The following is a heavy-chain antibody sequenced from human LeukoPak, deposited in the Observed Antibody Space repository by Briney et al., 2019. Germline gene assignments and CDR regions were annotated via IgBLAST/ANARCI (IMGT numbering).Heavy chain of an antibody. CDR2: QSDTGAYT. CDR3: ARALRAYYFDD. J-gene: IGHJ4*02. Sequence: GGSLRLSCTASGFTFSNYAMSWVRQAPGKGLEWVSDQSDTGAYTNCVGSAKGRFTISRDNSKNTLWLQMNSLRAEDTAVYYCARALRAYYFDDWGQGTLVTVSS. CDR1: GFTFSNYA. D-gene: IGHD2-21*01. V-gene: IGHV3-23*01.